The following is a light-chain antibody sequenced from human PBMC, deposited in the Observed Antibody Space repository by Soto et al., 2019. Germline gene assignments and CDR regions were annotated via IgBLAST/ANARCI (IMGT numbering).Light chain of an antibody. V-gene: IGKV1-8*01. CDR2: AAS. CDR1: QGISSY. CDR3: QQYYSYPPF. J-gene: IGKJ3*01. Sequence: AIRMTQSPSSLSASTGDRVTITCRASQGISSYLAWYQQKPGKAPKLLIYAASTLQSGVPSRFSGSGSGKDFTLTISCLQSEDFATYYCQQYYSYPPFFGPGTKVDIK.